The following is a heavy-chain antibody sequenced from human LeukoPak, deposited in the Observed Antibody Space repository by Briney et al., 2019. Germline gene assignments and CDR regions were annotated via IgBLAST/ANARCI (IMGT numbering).Heavy chain of an antibody. D-gene: IGHD4-17*01. CDR1: GYTFSGSY. J-gene: IGHJ6*03. CDR2: IIPNSGGT. CDR3: ARALASTVTHYYYYYMDV. Sequence: ASVKVSCKASGYTFSGSYMHWVRQAPGQGLEWMGWIIPNSGGTNYAQTFQGRVTLTRDSSISTVYMELSRLRSDDTAVYYCARALASTVTHYYYYYMDVWGKGTTVTVSS. V-gene: IGHV1-2*02.